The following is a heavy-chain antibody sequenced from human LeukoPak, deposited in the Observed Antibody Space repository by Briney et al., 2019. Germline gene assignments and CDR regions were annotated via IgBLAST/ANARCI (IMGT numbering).Heavy chain of an antibody. Sequence: GGSLRLSCAASGFTFSSYSMNWVRKAPGKGLEWVSYISSSSTIYYADSVKGRFTISRDNAKNSLYRQMNSLRAEDTAVYYCARSNQADDYWGQGTLVTVSS. D-gene: IGHD1-14*01. CDR2: ISSSSTI. CDR3: ARSNQADDY. J-gene: IGHJ4*02. CDR1: GFTFSSYS. V-gene: IGHV3-48*01.